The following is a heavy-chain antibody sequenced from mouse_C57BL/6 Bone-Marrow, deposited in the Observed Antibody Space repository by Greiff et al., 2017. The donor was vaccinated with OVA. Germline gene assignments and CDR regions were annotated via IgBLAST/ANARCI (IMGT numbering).Heavy chain of an antibody. CDR2: IHPNSGST. V-gene: IGHV1-64*01. CDR1: GYTFTSYW. Sequence: QVQLQQPGAELVKPGASVKLSCKASGYTFTSYWMHWVKQRPGQGLEWIGMIHPNSGSTNYNEKFKSKATLTVDKSSSTAYMQLSSLTSEDSAVYYCARYRTTVVARGDYWGQGTTLTVSS. J-gene: IGHJ2*01. D-gene: IGHD1-1*01. CDR3: ARYRTTVVARGDY.